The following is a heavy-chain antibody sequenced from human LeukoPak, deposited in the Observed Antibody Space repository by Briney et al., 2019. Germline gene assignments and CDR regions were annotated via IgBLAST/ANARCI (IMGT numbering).Heavy chain of an antibody. CDR2: INPNTGAT. D-gene: IGHD5/OR15-5a*01. CDR3: ARDPGSNFFDY. V-gene: IGHV1-2*02. J-gene: IGHJ4*02. CDR1: GYTFTGYY. Sequence: GASVKVSCKASGYTFTGYYIHWVRQAPGQGLEWMGWINPNTGATTYAQKFQGRVTMTSDMSISTAYMELRRLKSDDTAVYYCARDPGSNFFDYWGQGTQITVSS.